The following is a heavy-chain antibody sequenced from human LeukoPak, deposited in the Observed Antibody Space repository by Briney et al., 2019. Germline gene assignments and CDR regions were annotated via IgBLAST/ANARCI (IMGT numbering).Heavy chain of an antibody. CDR2: IRKDGSER. J-gene: IGHJ6*02. D-gene: IGHD2-21*01. CDR1: GFPFSNYW. V-gene: IGHV3-7*01. CDR3: ARYCAGNCYEGMDV. Sequence: GGSLRLSCAASGFPFSNYWMNWVRQAPGNALEWVAYIRKDGSERYYVDSVKGRFTISRDNAKNSLYLLMNSLEAEDTAVYYCARYCAGNCYEGMDVWGHGTMVTVSS.